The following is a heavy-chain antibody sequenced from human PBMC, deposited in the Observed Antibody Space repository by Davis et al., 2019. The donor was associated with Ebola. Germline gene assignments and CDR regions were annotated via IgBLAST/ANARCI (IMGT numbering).Heavy chain of an antibody. CDR1: GNSVSGSGTA. CDR2: TYYTSKWFN. D-gene: IGHD5-12*01. CDR3: ARGWLRTGMDV. J-gene: IGHJ6*04. Sequence: HSQTLSLTCAISGNSVSGSGTAWNWIRQSPSRGLEWLGRTYYTSKWFNDYEVSMKGRITVNPDTSKNQFSLQLSSVTPEDTAVYYCARGWLRTGMDVWGIGTAVTVSS. V-gene: IGHV6-1*01.